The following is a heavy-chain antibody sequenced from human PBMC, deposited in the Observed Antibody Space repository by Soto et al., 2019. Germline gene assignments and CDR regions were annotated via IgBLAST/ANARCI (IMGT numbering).Heavy chain of an antibody. J-gene: IGHJ6*02. V-gene: IGHV3-33*01. CDR2: IWYDGSNK. D-gene: IGHD1-7*01. CDR1: GFTFSSYG. Sequence: GGSLRLSCAASGFTFSSYGMHWVRQAPGKGLEWVAVIWYDGSNKYYADSVKGRFTISRDNSKNTLYLQMNSLRAEDTAVYYCARDGGPVNNWNYEARGMDVWGQGTTVTVSS. CDR3: ARDGGPVNNWNYEARGMDV.